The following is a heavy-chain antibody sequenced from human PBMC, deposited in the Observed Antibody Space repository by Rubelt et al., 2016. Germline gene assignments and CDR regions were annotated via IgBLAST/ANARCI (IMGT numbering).Heavy chain of an antibody. CDR2: IYYGGST. V-gene: IGHV4-39*01. CDR3: ARGPVLRFLEWLL. CDR1: GGSISSSSYY. D-gene: IGHD3-3*01. Sequence: QLQLQESGPGLVKPSETLSLTCTVSGGSISSSSYYWGWLRPPPGQGLEWIGSIYYGGSTYYNPSLKSRVTIAVDTSKNQFSLKLSSVTAADTAVYYCARGPVLRFLEWLLWGQGTLVTVSS. J-gene: IGHJ4*02.